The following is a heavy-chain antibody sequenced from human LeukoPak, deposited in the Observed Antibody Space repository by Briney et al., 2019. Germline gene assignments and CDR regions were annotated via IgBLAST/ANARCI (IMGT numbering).Heavy chain of an antibody. Sequence: ASVKVSCKASGGTFSSYAISWVRQAPGQGLEWMGGIIPIFGTANYAQKFQGRVTITADESTSTAYMELSSLRSEDTAVYYCARVPAAKNYYYYMDVWGKGTTVTVSS. D-gene: IGHD2-2*01. J-gene: IGHJ6*03. V-gene: IGHV1-69*13. CDR3: ARVPAAKNYYYYMDV. CDR2: IIPIFGTA. CDR1: GGTFSSYA.